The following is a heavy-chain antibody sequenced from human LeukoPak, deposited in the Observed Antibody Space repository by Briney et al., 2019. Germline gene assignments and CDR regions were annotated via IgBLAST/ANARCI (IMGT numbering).Heavy chain of an antibody. CDR3: ARDSSDVLTGYYHF. J-gene: IGHJ4*02. D-gene: IGHD3-9*01. CDR2: INPNSGRT. V-gene: IGHV1-2*02. CDR1: GYSFNDYY. Sequence: ASVKVSCKTSGYSFNDYYLHWVRQAPGQGLEWMGWINPNSGRTNSAPKFRGRVTLTTDTSITTAYMELTSLISGDTALYYCARDSSDVLTGYYHFWGQGTLVTVSS.